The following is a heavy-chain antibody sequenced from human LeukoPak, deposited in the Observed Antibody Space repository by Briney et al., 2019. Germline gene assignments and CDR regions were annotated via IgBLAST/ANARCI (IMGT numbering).Heavy chain of an antibody. D-gene: IGHD6-13*01. CDR2: ISSSSSYI. V-gene: IGHV3-21*01. J-gene: IGHJ6*02. Sequence: PGGSLRLSCAASGFTFSSYSMNWVRQAPGKGLEWVSSISSSSSYIYYADSVKGRLTISRDNAKNSLYLQMNSLRAEDTAVYYCASSSSSWDYYYYYGMDVWGQGTTVTVSS. CDR3: ASSSSSWDYYYYYGMDV. CDR1: GFTFSSYS.